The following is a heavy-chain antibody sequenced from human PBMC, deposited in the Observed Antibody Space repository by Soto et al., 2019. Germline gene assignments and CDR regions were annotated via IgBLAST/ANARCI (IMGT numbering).Heavy chain of an antibody. Sequence: QVQLVQSGAEVKKPGSSVKVSCKASGGTFSSYTISWVRQAPGQGLEWMGRIIPILGIANYAQKFQGRVTITADKSTSTYYIELSSLRSDDTAVYYCASRGITMVRGAGPYGMDVW. CDR3: ASRGITMVRGAGPYGMDV. CDR1: GGTFSSYT. D-gene: IGHD3-10*01. V-gene: IGHV1-69*02. CDR2: IIPILGIA. J-gene: IGHJ6*01.